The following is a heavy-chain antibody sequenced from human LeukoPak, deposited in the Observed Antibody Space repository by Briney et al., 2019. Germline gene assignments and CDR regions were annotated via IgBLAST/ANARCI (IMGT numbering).Heavy chain of an antibody. V-gene: IGHV3-30*18. D-gene: IGHD5-18*01. CDR2: ISYDGSNK. Sequence: PGGSLRLSCAASGFTFSTYRMNWVRQVPGKGLEWVAVISYDGSNKYYADSVKGRFTISRDNSKNTLYLQMNSLRAEDTAAYYCAKEARKVDTANYFDYWGQGTLVTVSS. J-gene: IGHJ4*02. CDR3: AKEARKVDTANYFDY. CDR1: GFTFSTYR.